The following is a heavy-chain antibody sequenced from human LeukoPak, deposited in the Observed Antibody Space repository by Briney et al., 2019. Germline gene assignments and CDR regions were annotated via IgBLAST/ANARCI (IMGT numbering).Heavy chain of an antibody. Sequence: SETLSLTCTVSGGSISSYYWSWIRQPPGKGLEWIGYIYYSGSTNYNPSLKSRVTMSVDTSKNQFSLKLSSVTAADTAVYYCARASLTVTTSSCFDPWGQGTLVTVSS. J-gene: IGHJ5*02. V-gene: IGHV4-59*01. CDR3: ARASLTVTTSSCFDP. CDR1: GGSISSYY. CDR2: IYYSGST. D-gene: IGHD4-17*01.